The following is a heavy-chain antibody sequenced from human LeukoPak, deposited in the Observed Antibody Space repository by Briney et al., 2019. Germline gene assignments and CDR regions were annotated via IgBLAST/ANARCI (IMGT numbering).Heavy chain of an antibody. CDR2: ISRSSSTI. CDR3: PTGGIVVVTAIDY. Sequence: GGSLRLSCAASGFTFSGYSMNWVRQAPGKGLEWVSYISRSSSTIYYADSVKGRFTISRDNAKNSLYLQMNSLRAEDTAVYYCPTGGIVVVTAIDYWGQGTLLTVSS. CDR1: GFTFSGYS. V-gene: IGHV3-48*04. J-gene: IGHJ4*02. D-gene: IGHD2-21*02.